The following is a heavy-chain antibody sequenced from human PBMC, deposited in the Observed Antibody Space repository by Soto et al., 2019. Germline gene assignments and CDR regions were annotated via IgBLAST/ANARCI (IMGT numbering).Heavy chain of an antibody. D-gene: IGHD2-2*01. CDR1: GFTFSSYW. CDR3: ARDDLEYCSSTSCDYYGMDV. J-gene: IGHJ6*02. V-gene: IGHV3-7*05. CDR2: IKQDGSEK. Sequence: EVQLVESGGGWVQPGGSLRLSCAASGFTFSSYWMSWVRQAPGKGLEWVANIKQDGSEKYYVDSVKGRFTISRDNAKNSLYLQMNSLRAEDTAVYYCARDDLEYCSSTSCDYYGMDVWGQGTTVTVSS.